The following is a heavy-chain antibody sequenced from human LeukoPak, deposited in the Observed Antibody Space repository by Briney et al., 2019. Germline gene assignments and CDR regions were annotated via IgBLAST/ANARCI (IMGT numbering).Heavy chain of an antibody. J-gene: IGHJ4*02. CDR2: ISSSRSSI. CDR1: GVTFSSYR. Sequence: GGSLRLSCAASGVTFSSYRINWVRLAPGRGLEWVSYISSSRSSIYYADSVKGRFTISRDNAKNSLYLQMNSLRGEDTAVYYCARSRTGSYFDYWGQGTLVTVSS. CDR3: ARSRTGSYFDY. V-gene: IGHV3-48*01. D-gene: IGHD2-15*01.